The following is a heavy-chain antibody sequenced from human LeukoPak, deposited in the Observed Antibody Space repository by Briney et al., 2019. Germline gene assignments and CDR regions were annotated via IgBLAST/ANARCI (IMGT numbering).Heavy chain of an antibody. J-gene: IGHJ5*02. CDR3: AKDSSSWYEVWFDP. CDR2: ISGSGGST. V-gene: IGHV3-23*01. D-gene: IGHD6-13*01. CDR1: GFTFSSYA. Sequence: PGRSLRLSCAASGFTFSSYAMSWVRQAPGKGLEWVSAISGSGGSTYYADSVKGRFTISRDNSKNTLYLQMNSLRAEDTAVYYCAKDSSSWYEVWFDPWGQGTLVTVSS.